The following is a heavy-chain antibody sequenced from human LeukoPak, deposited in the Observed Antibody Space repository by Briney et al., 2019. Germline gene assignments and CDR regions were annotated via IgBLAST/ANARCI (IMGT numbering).Heavy chain of an antibody. V-gene: IGHV4-39*01. CDR1: RGSISSSSYY. Sequence: PSETLSLTCTVSRGSISSSSYYWGWIRQPPGQGLEWIGSIYYSGSTYYNPSLKSRVTISVDTSKNQFSLKLSSVTAADTAVYYCGQIISSTNPTFDYWGQGTLVTVSS. CDR3: GQIISSTNPTFDY. CDR2: IYYSGST. D-gene: IGHD2-2*01. J-gene: IGHJ4*02.